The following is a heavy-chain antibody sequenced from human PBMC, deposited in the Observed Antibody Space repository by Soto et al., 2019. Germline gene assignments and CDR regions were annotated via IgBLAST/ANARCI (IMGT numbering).Heavy chain of an antibody. CDR2: IYYSVST. Sequence: QLQLQESGPGLVKPSETLSLTCTVSGGSISSSSYYWGWIRQPPGKGLGWIGSIYYSVSTDYNPSLNSRVTRSVDTSKNQFSLKLSSVTAADTAVYYCARGDPGAFDIWGQGTMVTVTS. V-gene: IGHV4-39*01. J-gene: IGHJ3*02. CDR3: ARGDPGAFDI. D-gene: IGHD2-21*01. CDR1: GGSISSSSYY.